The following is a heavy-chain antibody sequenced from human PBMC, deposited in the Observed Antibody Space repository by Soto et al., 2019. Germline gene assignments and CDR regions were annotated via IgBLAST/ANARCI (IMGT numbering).Heavy chain of an antibody. CDR2: ITATGDRT. CDR3: ATMNGYFEY. Sequence: GGSLRLSCADSGFSFSTYSMSWVRQTPGKGLEWVSAITATGDRTYYADSVTGRFTISRDNSKKTHYLQMTSLRAEDTAIYYCATMNGYFEYWGQGTPVTVYS. V-gene: IGHV3-23*01. J-gene: IGHJ4*02. CDR1: GFSFSTYS. D-gene: IGHD3-22*01.